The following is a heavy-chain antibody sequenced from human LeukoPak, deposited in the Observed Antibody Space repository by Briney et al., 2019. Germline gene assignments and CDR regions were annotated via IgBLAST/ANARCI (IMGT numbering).Heavy chain of an antibody. J-gene: IGHJ4*02. CDR2: IYPSGNT. Sequence: SETLSLTCTVSGGSISSYYWSWTRQPAGKGLEWIGRIYPSGNTNYNPSLKSRVTMSVDTSKNQFSLKLSSVTAADTAVYYCARVSDDSSGYYGYWGQGTLVTVSS. CDR3: ARVSDDSSGYYGY. V-gene: IGHV4-4*07. D-gene: IGHD3-22*01. CDR1: GGSISSYY.